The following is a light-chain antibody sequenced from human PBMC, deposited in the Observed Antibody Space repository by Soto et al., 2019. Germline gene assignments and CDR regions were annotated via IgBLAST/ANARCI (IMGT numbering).Light chain of an antibody. Sequence: QSVLTQPASVSGSPGQSITSPCTGTSSDIGKSKYVSWFQQLPGEAPRLIIYEVNSRPSGISDRFSGSKSGNSASLTISGLQPEVESTYYCASQKYPNVWLFGGGTQVTVL. CDR1: SSDIGKSKY. V-gene: IGLV2-14*01. CDR3: ASQKYPNVWL. CDR2: EVN. J-gene: IGLJ3*02.